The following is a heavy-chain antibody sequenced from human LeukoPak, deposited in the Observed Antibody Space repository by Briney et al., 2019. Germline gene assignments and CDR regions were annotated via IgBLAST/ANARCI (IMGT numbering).Heavy chain of an antibody. J-gene: IGHJ5*02. CDR1: RLILSDYR. D-gene: IGHD2-2*01. CDR3: AKDRYCSSTSCSFGTTWFDP. CDR2: IRYDGTNK. V-gene: IGHV3-30*02. Sequence: GGSLRLSSAASRLILSDYRMHWGPQAPGKGLEGVTFIRYDGTNKYYADSVKGRFTISRENSKNTLYLQMDSLRTEDTAVYYCAKDRYCSSTSCSFGTTWFDPWGQGTLVTVS.